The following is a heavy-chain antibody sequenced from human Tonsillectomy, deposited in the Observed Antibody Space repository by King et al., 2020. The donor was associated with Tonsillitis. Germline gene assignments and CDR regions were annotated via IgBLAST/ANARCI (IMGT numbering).Heavy chain of an antibody. CDR2: ISSRTNYI. V-gene: IGHV3-21*01. D-gene: IGHD3-16*01. CDR3: ARDALYTNAGRDGMDV. CDR1: GFTFGFYS. J-gene: IGHJ6*02. Sequence: DEQLVQSGGGLVKPGGSLRLSCAASGFTFGFYSMNWVRKAPGKGLEWVASISSRTNYIYYADSVRGRSIISRDNANNSLFLQMNSLRAEDSAVYYCARDALYTNAGRDGMDVWGQGTTVIVSS.